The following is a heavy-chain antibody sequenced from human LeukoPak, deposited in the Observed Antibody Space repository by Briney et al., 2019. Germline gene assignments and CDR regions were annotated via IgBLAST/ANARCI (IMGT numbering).Heavy chain of an antibody. CDR2: IRSKANSYAT. D-gene: IGHD2-2*01. J-gene: IGHJ3*02. Sequence: GGSLRLSCAASGFTFSSYGMHWVRQASGKGLEWVGRIRSKANSYATTYAASVKSRFTISRDDSKNTACLQMNSLKTEDTAVYYCTRLDVIVVVPAAGDAFDIWGQGTMVTVSS. CDR1: GFTFSSYG. V-gene: IGHV3-73*01. CDR3: TRLDVIVVVPAAGDAFDI.